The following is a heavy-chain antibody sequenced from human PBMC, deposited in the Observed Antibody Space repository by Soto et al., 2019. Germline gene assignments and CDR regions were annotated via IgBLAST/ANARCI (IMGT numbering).Heavy chain of an antibody. CDR2: SSAYKGNT. Sequence: QVPLVQSGAEVKKPGASVKVSCKASGYTFTSYGISWVRQAPGKGLEWMGLSSAYKGNTNYAQKLQGRVTMSTDTSTSTAYMEVSTLRSEDTAVYYCAREPGTRCDSWGQGPRVTVSS. V-gene: IGHV1-18*01. CDR1: GYTFTSYG. CDR3: AREPGTRCDS. J-gene: IGHJ4*02. D-gene: IGHD3-10*01.